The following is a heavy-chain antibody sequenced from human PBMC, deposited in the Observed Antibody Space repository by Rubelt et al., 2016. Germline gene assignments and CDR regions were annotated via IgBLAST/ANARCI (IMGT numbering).Heavy chain of an antibody. D-gene: IGHD6-19*01. CDR1: GDSMDNYY. J-gene: IGHJ4*02. Sequence: QVQLQESGPGLVKPSETLSLTCAVSGDSMDNYYWSWILQPPGKGLEWIGYIYSAGKHTYHPTLKRRVTVSLDASKSQFSLNLISVTAADTAVYWCARHQWLLHPFDYWGQGTLVTVSS. CDR2: IYSAGKH. CDR3: ARHQWLLHPFDY. V-gene: IGHV4-59*01.